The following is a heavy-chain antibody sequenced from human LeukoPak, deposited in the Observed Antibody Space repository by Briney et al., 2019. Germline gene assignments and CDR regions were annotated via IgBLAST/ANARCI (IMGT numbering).Heavy chain of an antibody. D-gene: IGHD1-1*01. CDR2: ISGSGGST. J-gene: IGHJ4*02. CDR1: GLTFSSYA. Sequence: PGGSLRLSCAASGLTFSSYAMSWVRQAPGKGLGGVSVISGSGGSTYYADSVKGRFTISRDNSKNTLYLQMNSLRAEDTAVYCCAKCRRTTGTLDLFDYWGQGTLVTVSS. V-gene: IGHV3-23*01. CDR3: AKCRRTTGTLDLFDY.